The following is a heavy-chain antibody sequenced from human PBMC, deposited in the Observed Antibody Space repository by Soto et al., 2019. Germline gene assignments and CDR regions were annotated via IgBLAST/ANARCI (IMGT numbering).Heavy chain of an antibody. CDR1: GGSISSSTYY. Sequence: PSETLSLTCTVSGGSISSSTYYWGWMRQPPGKGLEWIASFFIGGNTYYNPSLKSRVTISVDTSKNQFSLNLSSVTAADTAVYYCARPTRQWLGLRYYYGMDVWGQGTTVTVSS. CDR2: FFIGGNT. D-gene: IGHD6-19*01. J-gene: IGHJ6*02. CDR3: ARPTRQWLGLRYYYGMDV. V-gene: IGHV4-39*07.